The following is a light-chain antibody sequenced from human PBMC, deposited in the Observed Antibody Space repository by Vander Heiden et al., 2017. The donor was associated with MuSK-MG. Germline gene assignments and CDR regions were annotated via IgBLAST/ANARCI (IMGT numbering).Light chain of an antibody. CDR1: KLGDKY. Sequence: SYDLTQPPSVSVSPGQTASITCSGDKLGDKYASWYQQRPGQSPVLVIYQPIKRPSGIPERFSGSNSGNTATLTLSGTQAMDEADYYCQAWDSSTVVFGGGTKRTVL. CDR2: QPI. V-gene: IGLV3-1*01. CDR3: QAWDSSTVV. J-gene: IGLJ3*02.